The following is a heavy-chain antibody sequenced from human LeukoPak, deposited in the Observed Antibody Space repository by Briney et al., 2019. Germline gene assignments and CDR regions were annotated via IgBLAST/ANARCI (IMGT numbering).Heavy chain of an antibody. J-gene: IGHJ6*02. CDR2: IYYSGST. V-gene: IGHV4-59*01. CDR1: GGSIISYY. D-gene: IGHD3-3*01. Sequence: SETLSLTCTVSGGSIISYYWSWIRQPPGKGLEWIGYIYYSGSTNYNPSLKSRVTISVDTSKNQFSLKLSSVTAADTAVYYCARAPGFGLAPYYYYGMDVWGQGTTVTVSS. CDR3: ARAPGFGLAPYYYYGMDV.